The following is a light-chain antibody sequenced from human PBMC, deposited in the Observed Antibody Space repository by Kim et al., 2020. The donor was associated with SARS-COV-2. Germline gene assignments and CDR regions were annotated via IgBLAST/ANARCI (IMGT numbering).Light chain of an antibody. CDR1: QSVSWSSNNNNL. CDR3: LQYFKTPFT. J-gene: IGKJ2*01. V-gene: IGKV4-1*01. CDR2: WAS. Sequence: DIVMTQSPDSLAVSLGERATINCKSSQSVSWSSNNNNLLTWYQQKPGQPPKVLIFWASTRESGVPDRFSASGSGTDFTLTISSVQAEDVAVYYCLQYFKTPFTFGQGTKLEI.